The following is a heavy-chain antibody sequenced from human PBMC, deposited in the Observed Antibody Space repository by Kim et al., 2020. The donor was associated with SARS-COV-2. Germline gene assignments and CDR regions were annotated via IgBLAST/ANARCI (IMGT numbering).Heavy chain of an antibody. Sequence: GGSLRLSCAASGFTVSNNYINWVRQAPGKGLEWVAVIYRGGQTYYTDSLKGRFTVSRASSTNALFLQKNSLRAEDTATYYSARRSISNWSHDYLSQGTL. J-gene: IGHJ4*02. CDR1: GFTVSNNY. CDR3: ARRSISNWSHDY. V-gene: IGHV3-53*01. D-gene: IGHD3-3*02. CDR2: IYRGGQT.